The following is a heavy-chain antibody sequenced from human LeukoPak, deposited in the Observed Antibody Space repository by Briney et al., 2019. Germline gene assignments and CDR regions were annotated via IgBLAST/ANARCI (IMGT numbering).Heavy chain of an antibody. J-gene: IGHJ1*01. D-gene: IGHD4-17*01. CDR3: ARARRPMTTVTPYAYFQH. CDR2: INPNSGGT. CDR1: GYTFTGYY. V-gene: IGHV1-2*02. Sequence: GASVKVSCKASGYTFTGYYMHWVRQAPGQGLEWMGWINPNSGGTKYAQKFQGRVTMTRDTSISTAYMELSRLRSDDTAVYYCARARRPMTTVTPYAYFQHWGQGTLVTVSS.